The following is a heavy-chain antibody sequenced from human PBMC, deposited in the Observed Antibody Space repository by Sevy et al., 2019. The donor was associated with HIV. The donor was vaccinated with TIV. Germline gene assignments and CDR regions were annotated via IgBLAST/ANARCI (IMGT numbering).Heavy chain of an antibody. Sequence: GGSLRLSCAASGFTFSSYAMSWVRQAPGKGLEWVSGISGSGGSTYYADSVKGQFTISRDNSKNTLYLQMNSLRAEDTAVYYCAKEEGKYYYDSSGYYYSSLGYFQHWGQGTLVTVSS. J-gene: IGHJ1*01. D-gene: IGHD3-22*01. CDR1: GFTFSSYA. CDR3: AKEEGKYYYDSSGYYYSSLGYFQH. CDR2: ISGSGGST. V-gene: IGHV3-23*01.